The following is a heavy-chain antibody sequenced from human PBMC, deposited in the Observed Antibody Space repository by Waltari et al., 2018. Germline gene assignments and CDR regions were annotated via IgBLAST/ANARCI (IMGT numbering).Heavy chain of an antibody. J-gene: IGHJ4*02. D-gene: IGHD4-17*01. CDR1: GGSISSSSYY. V-gene: IGHV4-39*01. CDR3: ARRGTTETIFDY. CDR2: IYYSGST. Sequence: QLQLQESGPGLVKPSETLSLTCTVSGGSISSSSYYWGWIRQPPGKGLEWIGSIYYSGSTYYNLSLKSRVTISVDTSKNQFSPKLSAVTAADTALYYCARRGTTETIFDYWGQGTLVSVSS.